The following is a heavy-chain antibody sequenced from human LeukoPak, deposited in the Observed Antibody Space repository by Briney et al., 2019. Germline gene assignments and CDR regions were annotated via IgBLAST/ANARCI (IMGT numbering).Heavy chain of an antibody. CDR2: IIPIFGIA. J-gene: IGHJ4*02. CDR1: GGTFSSYA. Sequence: SVKVSCKASGGTFSSYAISWARQAPGQGLEWMGRIIPIFGIANYAQKFQGRVTITADKSTSTAYMELSSLRSEDTAVYYCARDRGEWYDSSGYYGDWGQGTLVTVSS. D-gene: IGHD3-22*01. V-gene: IGHV1-69*04. CDR3: ARDRGEWYDSSGYYGD.